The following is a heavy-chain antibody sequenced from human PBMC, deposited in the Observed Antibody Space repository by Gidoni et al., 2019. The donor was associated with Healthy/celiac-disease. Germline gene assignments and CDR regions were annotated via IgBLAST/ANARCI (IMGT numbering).Heavy chain of an antibody. J-gene: IGHJ4*02. CDR3: ARAGHYDSSGFHDY. V-gene: IGHV4-59*01. Sequence: QVQLQASGPGLVKPSETLSLTCTVSGGSISSYYWSWIRQPPGKGLGWIGYIYYSGSTNYNPSLKSRVTISVDTSKNQFSLKLSSVTAADTAVYYCARAGHYDSSGFHDYWGQGTLVTVSS. D-gene: IGHD3-22*01. CDR2: IYYSGST. CDR1: GGSISSYY.